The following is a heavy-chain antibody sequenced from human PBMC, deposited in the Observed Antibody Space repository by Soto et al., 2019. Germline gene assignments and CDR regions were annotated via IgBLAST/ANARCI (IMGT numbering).Heavy chain of an antibody. V-gene: IGHV4-61*01. D-gene: IGHD2-15*01. J-gene: IGHJ6*02. CDR3: ARAAGCNGGNCYYGVDV. Sequence: SETLSLTCTVSGVSLSVNSYYWTWIRQSPGRGPELIGSVHYSGTSDYNSALNSRFTISIDTSRSQFSLRFNAVTAADTAVYYCARAAGCNGGNCYYGVDVWGQGTTVTVSS. CDR1: GVSLSVNSYY. CDR2: VHYSGTS.